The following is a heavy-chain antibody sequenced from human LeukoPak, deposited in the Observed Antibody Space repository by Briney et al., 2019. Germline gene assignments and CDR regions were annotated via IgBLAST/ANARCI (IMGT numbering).Heavy chain of an antibody. CDR1: GFTFSNYW. J-gene: IGHJ6*03. CDR2: IKQDGSEK. CDR3: ARDNGVVHGVYYMDV. D-gene: IGHD3-3*01. Sequence: GGSLRLSCAASGFTFSNYWMTWVRQAPGKGLKWVADIKQDGSEKLYVKSVRGRFTVSRDNAKMSLFLQLNSLRAEDTAVYYCARDNGVVHGVYYMDVWGKGTTVTVS. V-gene: IGHV3-7*01.